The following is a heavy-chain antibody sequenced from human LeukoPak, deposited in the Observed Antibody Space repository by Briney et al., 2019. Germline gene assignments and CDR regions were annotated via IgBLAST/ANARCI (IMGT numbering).Heavy chain of an antibody. CDR1: GFTFSSYG. V-gene: IGHV3-33*06. Sequence: PGRSLRLSCAASGFTFSSYGMHWVRQAPGKGLEWVAVIWYDGSNKYYADSVKGRFTISRDNSKNTLYLQMNSLRAEDTAVYYCAKRSSGWLIDYWGQGTLVTVSP. CDR2: IWYDGSNK. D-gene: IGHD6-19*01. J-gene: IGHJ4*02. CDR3: AKRSSGWLIDY.